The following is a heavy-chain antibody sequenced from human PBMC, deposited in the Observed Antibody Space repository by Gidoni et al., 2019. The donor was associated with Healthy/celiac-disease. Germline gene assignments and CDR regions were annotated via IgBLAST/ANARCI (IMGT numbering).Heavy chain of an antibody. V-gene: IGHV3-23*01. D-gene: IGHD1-26*01. Sequence: EVQLLESGGGLVQPGGSLRLSCAASGFTFSSYAMSWVRQAPGKGLDGVSAISGSGGNTYYADAVKGRFTIARDNSKNTLYLQMNSLRAEDTAVYYCAPSSGPGDYWGQGTLVTVSS. CDR1: GFTFSSYA. J-gene: IGHJ4*02. CDR3: APSSGPGDY. CDR2: ISGSGGNT.